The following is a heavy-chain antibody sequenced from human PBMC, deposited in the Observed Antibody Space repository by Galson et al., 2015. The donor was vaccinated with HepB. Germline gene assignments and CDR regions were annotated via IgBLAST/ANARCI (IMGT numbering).Heavy chain of an antibody. J-gene: IGHJ3*02. Sequence: SVKVSCKASGYTFTSYGISWVRQAPGRGLEWMGGFDPEDGETIYAQKFQGRVTMTEDTSTDTAYMELSSLRSEDTAVYYCATFLDGYSSNSPIWGQGAMVTVSS. D-gene: IGHD6-13*01. CDR1: GYTFTSYG. CDR3: ATFLDGYSSNSPI. CDR2: FDPEDGET. V-gene: IGHV1-24*01.